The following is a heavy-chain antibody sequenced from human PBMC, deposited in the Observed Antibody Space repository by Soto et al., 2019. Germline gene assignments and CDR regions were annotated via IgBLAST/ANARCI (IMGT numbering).Heavy chain of an antibody. D-gene: IGHD6-13*01. Sequence: GESLKISCKGSGYSFTSYWIGWVRQMPGKGLEWMGIIYPGDSDTRYSPSFQGQVTISADKSISTAYLQWSSLKASDTAMYYCARTAAAGKYYYGTDVWGQRTTVTVSS. CDR2: IYPGDSDT. CDR1: GYSFTSYW. J-gene: IGHJ6*02. CDR3: ARTAAAGKYYYGTDV. V-gene: IGHV5-51*01.